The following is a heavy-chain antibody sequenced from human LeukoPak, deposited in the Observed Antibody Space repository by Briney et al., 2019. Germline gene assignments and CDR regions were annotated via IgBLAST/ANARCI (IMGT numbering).Heavy chain of an antibody. J-gene: IGHJ3*02. CDR3: ARDLVSGYSYGAREAFDI. V-gene: IGHV3-30*04. D-gene: IGHD5-18*01. CDR2: ISYDGSNK. CDR1: GFSFSSYA. Sequence: GGSLRLSCAASGFSFSSYARHWVRQAPGKGLEWVAVISYDGSNKYYADSVKGRFTISRDNSKNTLYLQMNSLRAEDTAVYYCARDLVSGYSYGAREAFDIWGQGTMVTVSS.